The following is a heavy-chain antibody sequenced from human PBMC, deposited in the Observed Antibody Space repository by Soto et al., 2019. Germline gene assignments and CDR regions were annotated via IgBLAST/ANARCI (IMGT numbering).Heavy chain of an antibody. J-gene: IGHJ6*02. CDR3: ARSVAGRGVYYYYGMDV. D-gene: IGHD6-19*01. V-gene: IGHV1-2*04. CDR1: GYTFTGYY. Sequence: QVQLVQSGAEVKKPGASVKVSCKASGYTFTGYYMHWVRQAPGQGLEWKGWINPNSGGTNYAQKFQGWVTMTRDTSISTAYMELSRLRSDDTAVYYCARSVAGRGVYYYYGMDVWGQGTTVTVSS. CDR2: INPNSGGT.